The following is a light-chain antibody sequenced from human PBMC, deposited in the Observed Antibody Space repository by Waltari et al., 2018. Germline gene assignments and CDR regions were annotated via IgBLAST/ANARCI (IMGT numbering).Light chain of an antibody. Sequence: QSALTQPASVSGSPGQSITISCTGTSTDVGGYDYVSWYHQHPGKAPKLMIYDVSKRPSGVSNRFSGSKSCNTASRTVSGLQAEDEADYYCSSYTTSSTSVFGGGTKLTVL. V-gene: IGLV2-14*03. CDR2: DVS. J-gene: IGLJ2*01. CDR3: SSYTTSSTSV. CDR1: STDVGGYDY.